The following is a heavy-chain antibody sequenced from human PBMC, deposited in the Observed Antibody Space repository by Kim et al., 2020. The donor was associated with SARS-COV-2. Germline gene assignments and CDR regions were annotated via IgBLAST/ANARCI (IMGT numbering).Heavy chain of an antibody. D-gene: IGHD2-15*01. CDR2: IRSKAYGGTT. V-gene: IGHV3-49*04. J-gene: IGHJ6*02. CDR1: GFTFGDYA. Sequence: GGSLRLSCTTSGFTFGDYALSWVRQAPGKGLEWVSFIRSKAYGGTTEYAASVKGRFTISRDDSKSIAYLQMNSLKTEDTAVYYCTRDPAAYCSGGSCYYYAMDVWGQGTTVTVSS. CDR3: TRDPAAYCSGGSCYYYAMDV.